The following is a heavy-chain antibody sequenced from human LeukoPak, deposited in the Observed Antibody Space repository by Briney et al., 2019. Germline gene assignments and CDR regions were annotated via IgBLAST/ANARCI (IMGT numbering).Heavy chain of an antibody. CDR3: TRAGHGTFDM. Sequence: GGSLRLSCAASGFSLSNAYINWVRQAPGEGLEWVGLIKTKADRGTTEYAAPVKDRFTVSRDDSKNTVYLQMSSLRTEDTAIYYCTRAGHGTFDMWGQGTMVTVSS. CDR2: IKTKADRGTT. J-gene: IGHJ3*02. CDR1: GFSLSNAY. V-gene: IGHV3-15*01.